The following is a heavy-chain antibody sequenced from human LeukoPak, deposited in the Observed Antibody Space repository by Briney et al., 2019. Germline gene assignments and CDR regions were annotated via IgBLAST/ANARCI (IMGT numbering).Heavy chain of an antibody. CDR3: ARDLSWRIGDS. Sequence: GGSLRLSCAASGFTFSSYEMNWVRQAPGKGLVWVSRIDPDGTTINYADSVKGRFTTSRDNAKNTLYLQMNNLRAEDTAVYYCARDLSWRIGDSWGQGTLVTVSS. CDR1: GFTFSSYE. J-gene: IGHJ4*02. V-gene: IGHV3-74*01. CDR2: IDPDGTTI. D-gene: IGHD2-21*01.